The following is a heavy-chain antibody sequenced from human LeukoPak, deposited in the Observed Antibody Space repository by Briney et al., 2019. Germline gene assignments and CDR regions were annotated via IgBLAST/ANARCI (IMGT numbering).Heavy chain of an antibody. J-gene: IGHJ4*02. CDR1: RFTFTTFSDYV. CDR2: VSYDGGSE. CDR3: ASNFYDVGGYYYRTPVQY. Sequence: GGSLRLSCAASRFTFTTFSDYVMHWARQAPGKGLEWVAAVSYDGGSEYYADSVKGRFAVSRDNSKNTLYLQMRSLRPEDTAVYYYASNFYDVGGYYYRTPVQYWGQGTPVTVSS. D-gene: IGHD3-22*01. V-gene: IGHV3-30*09.